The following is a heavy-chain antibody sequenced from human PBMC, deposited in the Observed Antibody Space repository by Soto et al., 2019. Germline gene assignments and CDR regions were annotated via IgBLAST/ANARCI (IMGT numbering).Heavy chain of an antibody. V-gene: IGHV1-3*01. CDR3: ALRTESHGFDI. D-gene: IGHD1-1*01. J-gene: IGHJ3*02. CDR1: GYSFTKNV. Sequence: ASVKVSCKGSGYSFTKNVIHWVRQAPGQGLEWMGWINGGSGKTQYSQKFQGRVTITRGTSARTADMELISLGSEDTAVYYCALRTESHGFDIWGQGTVVTVSS. CDR2: INGGSGKT.